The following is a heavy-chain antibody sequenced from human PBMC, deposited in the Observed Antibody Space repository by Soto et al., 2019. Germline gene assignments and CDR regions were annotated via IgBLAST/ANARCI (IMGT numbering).Heavy chain of an antibody. V-gene: IGHV3-23*01. CDR2: ISGSGGST. Sequence: EVQLLESGGGLVQPGGSLRLSCAASGFTFSSYAMSWVRQAPGKGLEWVSAISGSGGSTYYADSVKGRFTISRDNSKNTLDRQMNSLRAEDTAVYYCAKYSDYGDYSNWFDPWGQGTLVTVSS. D-gene: IGHD4-17*01. CDR3: AKYSDYGDYSNWFDP. CDR1: GFTFSSYA. J-gene: IGHJ5*02.